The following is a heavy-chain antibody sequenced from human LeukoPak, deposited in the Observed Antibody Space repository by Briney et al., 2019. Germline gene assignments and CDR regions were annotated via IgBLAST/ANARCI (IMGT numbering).Heavy chain of an antibody. CDR1: GFTFSRYN. D-gene: IGHD3-9*01. V-gene: IGHV3-21*01. CDR2: ISSSSSYI. J-gene: IGHJ4*02. Sequence: RPGGSLRLACAASGFTFSRYNMNWVRQAPGKGLEWVSSISSSSSYIYYADSVKGRFTISRDNAKNSLYLQMNSLRAEDTAVYYCARDVNYDILTGYYKTIDYWGQGTLVTVSS. CDR3: ARDVNYDILTGYYKTIDY.